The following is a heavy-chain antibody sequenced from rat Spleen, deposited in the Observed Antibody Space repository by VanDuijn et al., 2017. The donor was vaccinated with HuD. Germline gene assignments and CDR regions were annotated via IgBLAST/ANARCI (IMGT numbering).Heavy chain of an antibody. CDR1: GFTFNYYW. D-gene: IGHD1-11*01. Sequence: EVQLVESGGGLVQPGRSLKLSCAASGFTFNYYWMTWIRQAPGKGLEWVASITNASGGTHYPDSVKGRFTISRDIAKSTLYLQMDSLGSEDTATYYCARRHYGYTDYFDYWGQGVMVTVSS. CDR3: ARRHYGYTDYFDY. J-gene: IGHJ2*01. CDR2: ITNASGGT. V-gene: IGHV5-31*01.